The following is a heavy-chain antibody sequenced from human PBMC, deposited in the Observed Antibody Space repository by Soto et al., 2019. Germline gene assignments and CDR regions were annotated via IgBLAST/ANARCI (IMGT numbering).Heavy chain of an antibody. CDR1: GDSVSSNSSA. CDR3: AREKWQQTVVVNWFDP. Sequence: SQTLSLTFAISGDSVSSNSSAWNWIRQSPSRVLEWLGRTYYRSKWYNDYAVSVKSRITINPDTSKNQFSLQLNSVTPEDTAVYYCAREKWQQTVVVNWFDPWGQGTMVTV. V-gene: IGHV6-1*01. D-gene: IGHD2-15*01. J-gene: IGHJ5*02. CDR2: TYYRSKWYN.